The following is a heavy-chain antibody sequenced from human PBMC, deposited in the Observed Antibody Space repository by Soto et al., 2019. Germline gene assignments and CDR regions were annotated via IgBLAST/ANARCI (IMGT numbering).Heavy chain of an antibody. CDR2: IYYSGST. Sequence: SETLSLTCTVSGGSISSSSYYWGWIRQPPGKGLEWIGSIYYSGSTYYNPSLKSRVTISVDTSKNQFSLKLSSVTAADTAVYYCARRLGGSRAMIVAVGPTRTSPYYFDYWGQGTLVTVSS. CDR3: ARRLGGSRAMIVAVGPTRTSPYYFDY. V-gene: IGHV4-39*01. J-gene: IGHJ4*02. D-gene: IGHD3-22*01. CDR1: GGSISSSSYY.